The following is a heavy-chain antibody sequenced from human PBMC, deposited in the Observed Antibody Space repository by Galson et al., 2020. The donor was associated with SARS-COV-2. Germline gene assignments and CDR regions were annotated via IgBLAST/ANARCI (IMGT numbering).Heavy chain of an antibody. CDR2: IRSDVDGGTT. CDR1: GFSFSDAW. D-gene: IGHD5-12*01. J-gene: IGHJ4*02. V-gene: IGHV3-15*01. CDR3: HTSFAIGYEGASKRSVDY. Sequence: GGSLRLSCAASGFSFSDAWMNWVRQAPGQGLEWVARIRSDVDGGTTDYAAPVKGRFIISRDDSRGTLDLQMNSLKTEDTALYYCHTSFAIGYEGASKRSVDYWGEGIMVTVSS.